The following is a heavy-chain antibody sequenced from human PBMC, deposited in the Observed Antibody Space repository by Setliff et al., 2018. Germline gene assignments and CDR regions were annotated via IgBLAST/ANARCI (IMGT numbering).Heavy chain of an antibody. V-gene: IGHV1-46*01. CDR2: IDPSADYT. Sequence: GASVKVSCKASGYTFTGYYLHWERQAPGQGLEWMGIIDPSADYTNYAQKFQGRVTMTKDTSTTTVYMELSSLRSEDTAVYYCARASRFGTAIYKGDYYMDVWGNGTTVTAP. J-gene: IGHJ6*03. CDR3: ARASRFGTAIYKGDYYMDV. D-gene: IGHD2-21*02. CDR1: GYTFTGYY.